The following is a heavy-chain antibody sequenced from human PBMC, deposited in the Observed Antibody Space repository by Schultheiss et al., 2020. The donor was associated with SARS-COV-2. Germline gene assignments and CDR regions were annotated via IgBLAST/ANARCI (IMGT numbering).Heavy chain of an antibody. J-gene: IGHJ6*02. CDR2: INAGNGNT. CDR1: GYTFTSYA. D-gene: IGHD3-22*01. CDR3: ARDRVSSGYWHYYYYGMDV. V-gene: IGHV1-3*01. Sequence: ASVKVSCKASGYTFTSYAMHWVRQAPGQRLEWMGWINAGNGNTKYSQKFQGRVTITRDTSASTAYMELSSLRSEDTAVYYCARDRVSSGYWHYYYYGMDVWGQGTTVTVSS.